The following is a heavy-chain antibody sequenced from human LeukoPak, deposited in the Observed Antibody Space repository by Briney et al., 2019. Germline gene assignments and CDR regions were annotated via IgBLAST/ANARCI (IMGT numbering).Heavy chain of an antibody. CDR2: IRYDESNK. J-gene: IGHJ4*02. CDR3: AKVPYDSGSYRFDY. V-gene: IGHV3-30*02. Sequence: GGSLRLSCTASGFTFSSYGMHWVRQAPGKGLEWVAFIRYDESNKYYADSVQGRFTISRDNSKNTLNLQMNSLRAEDTAVYFCAKVPYDSGSYRFDYRGQGTLVTVSS. CDR1: GFTFSSYG. D-gene: IGHD3-10*01.